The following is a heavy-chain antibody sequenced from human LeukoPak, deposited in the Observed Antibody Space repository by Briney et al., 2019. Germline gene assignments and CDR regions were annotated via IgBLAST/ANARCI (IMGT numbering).Heavy chain of an antibody. D-gene: IGHD3-3*02. CDR3: ARELGSFDI. V-gene: IGHV3-30*03. CDR2: ISYDGSNK. Sequence: QPGRSLRLSCAASGFTFSSYGMHWVRQAPGKGLEWVAVISYDGSNKYYADSVKGRFTISRDNSKNTLYLQMNSLRAEDTAVYYCARELGSFDIWGQGTKVTVSS. J-gene: IGHJ3*02. CDR1: GFTFSSYG.